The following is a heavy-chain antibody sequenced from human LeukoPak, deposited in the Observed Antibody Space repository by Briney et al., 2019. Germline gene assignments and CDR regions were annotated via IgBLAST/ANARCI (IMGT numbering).Heavy chain of an antibody. CDR3: ARGPPRGKYYYMDV. J-gene: IGHJ6*03. CDR2: IGTASDT. Sequence: GGSLRLSCAASGFTFSIYSMNWVRQPTGQGLEWVSTIGTASDTYYPGSVEGRFTLSRDNAKNSLYLQMNSLTAGDTAVYYCARGPPRGKYYYMDVWGKGTTVTVSS. CDR1: GFTFSIYS. D-gene: IGHD1-1*01. V-gene: IGHV3-13*01.